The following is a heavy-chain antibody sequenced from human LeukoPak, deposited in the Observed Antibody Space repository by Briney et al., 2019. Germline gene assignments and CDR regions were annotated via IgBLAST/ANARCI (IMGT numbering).Heavy chain of an antibody. CDR3: ARQGSSWWNWFDP. CDR2: IYYSGST. CDR1: GGSISSYY. J-gene: IGHJ5*02. Sequence: SETLSLTCTVSGGSISSYYWSWIRQPPGKGLEWIGYIYYSGSTNYNPSLKSRVTISVDTSKNQFSLKLSSVTAADTAVYYCARQGSSWWNWFDPWGQGTLVTVSS. D-gene: IGHD6-13*01. V-gene: IGHV4-59*08.